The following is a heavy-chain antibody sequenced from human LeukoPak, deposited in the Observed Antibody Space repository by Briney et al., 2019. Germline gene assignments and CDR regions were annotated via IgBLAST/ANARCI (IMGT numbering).Heavy chain of an antibody. V-gene: IGHV4-39*07. Sequence: PSETLSLTCTVSGGSISSSSYFWGWIRQTPGKGLEWIGSMHYSGRTNYSPSLRSRVTISIDTSNNQFSLRLTSVTAADTAVYYCARVYTGSSWDYYYYMDVWGKGTTVTVSS. CDR3: ARVYTGSSWDYYYYMDV. CDR2: MHYSGRT. CDR1: GGSISSSSYF. J-gene: IGHJ6*03. D-gene: IGHD6-13*01.